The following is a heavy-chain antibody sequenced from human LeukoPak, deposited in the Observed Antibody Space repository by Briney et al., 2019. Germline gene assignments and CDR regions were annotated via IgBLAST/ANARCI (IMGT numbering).Heavy chain of an antibody. J-gene: IGHJ4*02. V-gene: IGHV4-38-2*02. CDR3: AREHYGSGSYGYYFDY. Sequence: SETLSLTCTVSGYSISSGYYWGWVRQPPGKGLEWIGEIYHSGSTNYNPSLKSRVTISVDKSKNQFSLKLSSVTAADTAVYYCAREHYGSGSYGYYFDYWGQGTLVTVSS. CDR1: GYSISSGYY. CDR2: IYHSGST. D-gene: IGHD3-10*01.